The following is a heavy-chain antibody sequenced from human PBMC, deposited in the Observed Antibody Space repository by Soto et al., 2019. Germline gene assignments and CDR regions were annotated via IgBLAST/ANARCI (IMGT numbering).Heavy chain of an antibody. CDR2: IIPIFGTA. D-gene: IGHD6-6*01. Sequence: QVQLVQSGAEVKKPGSSVKVSCKASGGTFSSYAISWVRQAPGQGLEWMGGIIPIFGTANYAQKFQGRVTITADESTSTAYMELSSLRSEDTAVYYCARRGSSDRSYYYYGMDVWGQGTTVTVSS. CDR3: ARRGSSDRSYYYYGMDV. CDR1: GGTFSSYA. J-gene: IGHJ6*02. V-gene: IGHV1-69*01.